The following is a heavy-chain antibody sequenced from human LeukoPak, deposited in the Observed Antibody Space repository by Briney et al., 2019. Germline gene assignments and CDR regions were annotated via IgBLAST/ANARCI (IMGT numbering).Heavy chain of an antibody. CDR2: IIPIFGTA. CDR3: ARGGYSYGSYYYYFYYMDV. Sequence: GASVKVSCKASGGTFSSYAISWVRQAPGQGLEWMGGIIPIFGTANCAQKFQGRVTMTADKSTSTAYMELSNLRSEDTAVYYCARGGYSYGSYYYYFYYMDVWGKGTTVTVSS. CDR1: GGTFSSYA. J-gene: IGHJ6*03. D-gene: IGHD5-18*01. V-gene: IGHV1-69*06.